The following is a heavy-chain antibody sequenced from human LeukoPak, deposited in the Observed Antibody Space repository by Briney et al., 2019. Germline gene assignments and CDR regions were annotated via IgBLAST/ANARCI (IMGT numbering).Heavy chain of an antibody. V-gene: IGHV1-24*01. Sequence: ASVKVSCKVSGYTLTELYMHWVRQAPGKGLEWMGGFDPEDGETIYAQKFQGRVTMTEDTSSDTAYLDRCSLRSEETAVYYCATGLDYSSSWGRFDPWGQGTLVTVSS. CDR1: GYTLTELY. D-gene: IGHD6-13*01. CDR3: ATGLDYSSSWGRFDP. CDR2: FDPEDGET. J-gene: IGHJ5*02.